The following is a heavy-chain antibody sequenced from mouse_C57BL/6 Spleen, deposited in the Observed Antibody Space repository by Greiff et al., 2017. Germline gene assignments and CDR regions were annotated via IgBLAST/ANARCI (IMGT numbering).Heavy chain of an antibody. D-gene: IGHD2-1*01. Sequence: VQGVESGPGLVQPSQSLSITCTVSGFSLTSYGVHWVRQSPGKGLEWLGVIWSGGSTDYNAAFISRLSISKDNSKSQVFFKMNSLQADDTAIYYCARNKDGNPYAMDYWGQGTSVTVSS. CDR1: GFSLTSYG. CDR3: ARNKDGNPYAMDY. CDR2: IWSGGST. J-gene: IGHJ4*01. V-gene: IGHV2-2*01.